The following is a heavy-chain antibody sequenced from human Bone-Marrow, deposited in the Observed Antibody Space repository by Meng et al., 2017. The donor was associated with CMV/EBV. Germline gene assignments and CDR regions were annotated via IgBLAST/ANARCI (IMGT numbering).Heavy chain of an antibody. CDR3: AKLREGLYGMDV. J-gene: IGHJ6*02. V-gene: IGHV5-51*01. CDR1: GYTFTNYW. CDR2: INPDDPDT. D-gene: IGHD1-26*01. Sequence: GGSLRLSCKGSGYTFTNYWIGWVRQMPGKGLEWVGIINPDDPDTRYSPSFQGQVTISADKSISPAYLQWSSLKASDTAMYYCAKLREGLYGMDVWGQGTTVTVSS.